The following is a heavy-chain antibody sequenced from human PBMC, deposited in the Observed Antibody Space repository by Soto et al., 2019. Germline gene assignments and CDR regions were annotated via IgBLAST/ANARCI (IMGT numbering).Heavy chain of an antibody. CDR3: ARGGSGYTWFNEL. V-gene: IGHV1-69*01. J-gene: IGHJ4*02. Sequence: QEQLVQSGAEVKKPGSSVKVSCKASGGLFSSYPISWVRQVPGQGLEWMGGIIPVFQTAYYTQRFQGRVTITADESTNTAYMELSSLISEDTAIYYCARGGSGYTWFNELWGQGTLVTVSS. D-gene: IGHD3-22*01. CDR1: GGLFSSYP. CDR2: IIPVFQTA.